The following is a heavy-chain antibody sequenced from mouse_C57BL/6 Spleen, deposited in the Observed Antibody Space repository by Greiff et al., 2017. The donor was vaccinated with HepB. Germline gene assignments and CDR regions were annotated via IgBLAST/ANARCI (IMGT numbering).Heavy chain of an antibody. D-gene: IGHD1-1*01. CDR3: ARPILTTVVADWYFDV. Sequence: VHVKQSGPELVKPGASVKISCKASGYSFTGYYMNWVKQSPEKSLEWIGEINPSTGGTTYNQKFKAKATLTVDKSSSTAYMQLKSLTSEDSAVYYCARPILTTVVADWYFDVWGTGTTVTVSS. V-gene: IGHV1-42*01. CDR2: INPSTGGT. CDR1: GYSFTGYY. J-gene: IGHJ1*03.